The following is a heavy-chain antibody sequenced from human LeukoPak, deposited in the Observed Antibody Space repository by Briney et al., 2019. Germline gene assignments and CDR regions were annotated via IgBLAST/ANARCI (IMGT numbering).Heavy chain of an antibody. V-gene: IGHV3-48*02. Sequence: GGSLRLSCAASGFTFSSYSMNWVRQAPGKGLEWVSYISSSSSTTYYSDSVRGRFTISRDNAKNSLYLQMNSLRDEDTAVYYCARAGYCSGGSCYNGYYCYGMDVWGQGTTVTVCS. CDR2: ISSSSSTT. CDR1: GFTFSSYS. J-gene: IGHJ6*02. CDR3: ARAGYCSGGSCYNGYYCYGMDV. D-gene: IGHD2-15*01.